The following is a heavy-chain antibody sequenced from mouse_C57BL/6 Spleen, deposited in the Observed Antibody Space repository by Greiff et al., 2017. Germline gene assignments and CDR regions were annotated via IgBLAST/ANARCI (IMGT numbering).Heavy chain of an antibody. V-gene: IGHV14-1*01. D-gene: IGHD3-2*02. CDR2: IDPEDGDT. CDR3: TTTAQASWFAY. J-gene: IGHJ3*01. Sequence: EVKLVESGAELVRPGASVKLSCTASGFNIKDYYMHWVKQRPEQGLEWIGRIDPEDGDTEYAPKFQGKATMTADTSSDPAYLRLSSLTSEDTAVYYSTTTAQASWFAYWGQGTLVTVSA. CDR1: GFNIKDYY.